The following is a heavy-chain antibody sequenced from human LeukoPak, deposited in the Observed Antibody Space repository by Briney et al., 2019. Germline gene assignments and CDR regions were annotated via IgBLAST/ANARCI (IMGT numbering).Heavy chain of an antibody. V-gene: IGHV3-7*01. CDR1: GFTSGTYW. CDR3: ARDRGSSGWYEFDY. Sequence: GGSLRLSCAASGFTSGTYWMSWVREAPGEGLEWVANIKQDGSEKYYVDSVRGRFTISRDNAKNSLYLQMNSLRAEDTAVYYCARDRGSSGWYEFDYWGQGTLVTVSS. CDR2: IKQDGSEK. J-gene: IGHJ4*02. D-gene: IGHD6-19*01.